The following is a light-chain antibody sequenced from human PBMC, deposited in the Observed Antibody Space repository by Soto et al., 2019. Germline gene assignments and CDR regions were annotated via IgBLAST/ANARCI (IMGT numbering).Light chain of an antibody. V-gene: IGKV3-20*01. Sequence: ENVLTQSPGTLSLSPGERATLSCRASQKITNNFLAWFQQKPGLAPRLLIHGASTRASGVPDRFSGGGSGTDFVLTISRLEPEDFAVYSCQQYGRSPFTFGQGTKLQIK. CDR2: GAS. CDR1: QKITNNF. J-gene: IGKJ2*01. CDR3: QQYGRSPFT.